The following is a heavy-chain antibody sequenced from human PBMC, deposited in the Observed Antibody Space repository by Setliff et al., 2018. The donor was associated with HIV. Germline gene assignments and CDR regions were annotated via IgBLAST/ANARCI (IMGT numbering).Heavy chain of an antibody. V-gene: IGHV4-39*07. CDR3: ARGRGLWFGELVDAFDI. D-gene: IGHD3-10*01. J-gene: IGHJ3*02. CDR1: GDSINSVSYN. CDR2: IYYSGNT. Sequence: SETLSLTCNVSGDSINSVSYNWAWIRQPPGKGLEWVGSIYYSGNTYYNPALKSRLTISVDTSKNQFSLKLSSVTAADTAVYYCARGRGLWFGELVDAFDIWGQGTMVTVSS.